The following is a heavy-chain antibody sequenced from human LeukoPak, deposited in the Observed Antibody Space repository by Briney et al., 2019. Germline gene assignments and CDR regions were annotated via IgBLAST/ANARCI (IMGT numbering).Heavy chain of an antibody. CDR1: GGSFSGYY. V-gene: IGHV4-34*01. CDR2: INHSGST. CDR3: ARGGGEQLVFRDFDY. Sequence: SETLSLTCAVYGGSFSGYYWSWIRQPPGKGLEWIGEINHSGSTNYNPSLKSRVTISVDTSKNQFSLKLSSVTAADTAVYYCARGGGEQLVFRDFDYWGQGTLVTVSS. D-gene: IGHD6-6*01. J-gene: IGHJ4*02.